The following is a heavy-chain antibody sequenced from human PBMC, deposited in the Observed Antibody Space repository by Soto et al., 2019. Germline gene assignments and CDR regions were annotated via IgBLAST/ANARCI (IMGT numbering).Heavy chain of an antibody. CDR1: GYIFTDFF. D-gene: IGHD4-17*01. V-gene: IGHV1-2*02. J-gene: IGHJ4*02. Sequence: QVQLVQSGAEVKKPGASVKVSCATSGYIFTDFFVHWIRQAPGQGLEWLGWINPNDSDTEYAEKFLGRVFMTRDTSTNTAFLEVTGLTSNDTAVYYCGRVPAPGRPVTTYYWGQGSLV. CDR3: GRVPAPGRPVTTYY. CDR2: INPNDSDT.